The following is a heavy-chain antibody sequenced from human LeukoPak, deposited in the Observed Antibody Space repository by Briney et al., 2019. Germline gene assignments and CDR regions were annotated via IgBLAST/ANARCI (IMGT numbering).Heavy chain of an antibody. CDR3: ARDCTSTNCYVDY. V-gene: IGHV3-23*01. J-gene: IGHJ4*02. Sequence: GGSLRLSCAATGFTFGSYAMSWVRQAPGKGLEWVSAISGSGGSTYYADSVKGRFTISRDNSKNTLYLQMNSLRAEDTALYYCARDCTSTNCYVDYWGQGTLVTVSS. D-gene: IGHD2-2*01. CDR2: ISGSGGST. CDR1: GFTFGSYA.